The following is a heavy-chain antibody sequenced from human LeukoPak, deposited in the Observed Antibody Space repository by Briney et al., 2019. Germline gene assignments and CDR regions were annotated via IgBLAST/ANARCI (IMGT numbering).Heavy chain of an antibody. CDR3: ARRGSVAPGGYYFDY. Sequence: SETLSLTCTVSDGSISSNSYYWSWIRQPPGKGLEWIGYIYYSGSTNYNPSLKSRVTISVDTSKNQFSLKLSSVTAADTAVYYCARRGSVAPGGYYFDYWGQGTLVTVSS. CDR2: IYYSGST. V-gene: IGHV4-61*05. J-gene: IGHJ4*02. CDR1: DGSISSNSYY. D-gene: IGHD6-19*01.